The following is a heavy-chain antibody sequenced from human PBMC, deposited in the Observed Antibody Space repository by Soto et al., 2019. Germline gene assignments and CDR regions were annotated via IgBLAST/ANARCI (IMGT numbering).Heavy chain of an antibody. V-gene: IGHV5-51*01. D-gene: IGHD1-26*01. J-gene: IGHJ6*02. Sequence: PGESLKISCKGSGYSFTSYWIGWVRQMPGKGLEWMGIIYPGDSDTRYSPSFQGQVTISADKSISTAYLQWSSLKASDTAMYYCARQGGSYYYYYYYGMDVWGQGTTVTVSS. CDR2: IYPGDSDT. CDR3: ARQGGSYYYYYYYGMDV. CDR1: GYSFTSYW.